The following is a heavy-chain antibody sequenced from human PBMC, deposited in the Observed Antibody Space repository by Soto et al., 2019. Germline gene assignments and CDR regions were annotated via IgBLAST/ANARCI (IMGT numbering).Heavy chain of an antibody. V-gene: IGHV2-5*02. D-gene: IGHD6-25*01. CDR3: AHRGRAECYFHL. J-gene: IGHJ2*01. CDR1: GFSLSTSGVG. CDR2: IYWDDDK. Sequence: QITLKESGPTLVKPTQTLTLTCTFSGFSLSTSGVGVGWIRQPPGKALEWLALIYWDDDKRYSPSLKSRLTITNNTTKSKVVPTMTPMDRMDKATYYGAHRGRAECYFHLWGRGTLVTVSS.